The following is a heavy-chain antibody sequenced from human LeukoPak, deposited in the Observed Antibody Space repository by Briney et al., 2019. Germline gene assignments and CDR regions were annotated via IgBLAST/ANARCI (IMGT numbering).Heavy chain of an antibody. CDR1: GGSISSRPYY. D-gene: IGHD3-10*01. V-gene: IGHV4-39*01. J-gene: IGHJ4*02. CDR2: IHYSGST. Sequence: PSETLSLTCTVSGGSISSRPYYWGWVRQPPRKGLEWIGSIHYSGSTYYNPSLKGRVTISVDTSKNQFALKVSSVTAADTAVYYCARHQFYGSGSYYFDQWGQGTLVTVSS. CDR3: ARHQFYGSGSYYFDQ.